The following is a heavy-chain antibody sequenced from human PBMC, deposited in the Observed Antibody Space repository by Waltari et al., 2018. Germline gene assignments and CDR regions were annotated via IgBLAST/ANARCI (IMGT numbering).Heavy chain of an antibody. J-gene: IGHJ4*02. Sequence: QVRLQESGPGLVQPSETLSLTCTVSGYSISGGYYWGWIRQPPGKGLEWIASIYRTGSTYYNPSLKSRVTLSVDTSKNQFSQKLSSMTAADTAVYYCARDPSSTNSPSFDYWGQGTLVIVSS. CDR3: ARDPSSTNSPSFDY. V-gene: IGHV4-38-2*02. CDR1: GYSISGGYY. CDR2: IYRTGST. D-gene: IGHD2-2*01.